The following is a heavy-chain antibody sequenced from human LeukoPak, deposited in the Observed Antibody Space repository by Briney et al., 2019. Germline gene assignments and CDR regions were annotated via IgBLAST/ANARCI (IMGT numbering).Heavy chain of an antibody. Sequence: SETLSITCTVSGGSISSYYWSWIRQPPGKGLEWIGYIYDSGSTNYNPSLKSRVTISVDTSMNQFSLKLSSVTAADTAVYYCARTIRNYYDSSGYHDYCGRGTLVTVSS. CDR1: GGSISSYY. J-gene: IGHJ4*01. CDR3: ARTIRNYYDSSGYHDY. V-gene: IGHV4-59*01. CDR2: IYDSGST. D-gene: IGHD3-22*01.